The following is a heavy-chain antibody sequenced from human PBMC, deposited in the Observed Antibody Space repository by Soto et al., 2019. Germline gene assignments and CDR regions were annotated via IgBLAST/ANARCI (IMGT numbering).Heavy chain of an antibody. D-gene: IGHD3-10*01. CDR3: ARVVDYYGSGSYYYNGSDP. J-gene: IGHJ5*02. CDR1: GGSISSYY. Sequence: PSETLSLTCTVSGGSISSYYWSWIRQPPGKGLEWIGYIYYSGSTNYNPSLKSRVTISVDTSKNQFSLKLSSVTAADTAVYYCARVVDYYGSGSYYYNGSDPWGQGTRVTVSS. V-gene: IGHV4-59*01. CDR2: IYYSGST.